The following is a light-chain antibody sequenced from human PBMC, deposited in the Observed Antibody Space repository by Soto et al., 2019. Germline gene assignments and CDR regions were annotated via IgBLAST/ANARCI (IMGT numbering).Light chain of an antibody. CDR2: EVT. V-gene: IGLV2-8*01. J-gene: IGLJ7*01. CDR1: SSDVGAYNY. Sequence: QSALTQPPSASGSPGQSVTISCTGTSSDVGAYNYVSWYQQHPGNATRLMIYEVTKRPSGVPDRFSGSKSGTTASLTVSGLQAEDEADYFFSSDAGSNNLMFGGGTQLTVL. CDR3: SSDAGSNNLM.